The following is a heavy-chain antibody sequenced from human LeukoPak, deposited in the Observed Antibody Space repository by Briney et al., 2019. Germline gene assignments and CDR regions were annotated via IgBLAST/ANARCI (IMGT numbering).Heavy chain of an antibody. CDR3: AKGSYYDSSGSFYFDY. D-gene: IGHD3-22*01. V-gene: IGHV3-23*01. CDR2: ISGSGGNT. CDR1: GFTFSSYA. Sequence: GGSLRPSCAASGFTFSSYAMSWVRQAPGKGLEWVSTISGSGGNTYYADSVKGRFTISRDNSKNTLYVQVNSLGTEDTAAYYCAKGSYYDSSGSFYFDYWGQGTLVTVSS. J-gene: IGHJ4*02.